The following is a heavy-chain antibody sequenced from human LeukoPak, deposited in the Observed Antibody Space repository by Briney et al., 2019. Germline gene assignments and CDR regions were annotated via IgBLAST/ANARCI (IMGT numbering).Heavy chain of an antibody. J-gene: IGHJ3*02. CDR3: AREKVCSGGSCYSAESAFDI. D-gene: IGHD2-15*01. V-gene: IGHV4-59*01. CDR2: IYYSGST. Sequence: SETLSLTCTVSGGSISSYYWSWIRQPPGKGLEWIGYIYYSGSTNYNPSLKSRVTTSVDTSKNQFSLKLSSVTAADTAVYYCAREKVCSGGSCYSAESAFDIWGQGTMVTVSS. CDR1: GGSISSYY.